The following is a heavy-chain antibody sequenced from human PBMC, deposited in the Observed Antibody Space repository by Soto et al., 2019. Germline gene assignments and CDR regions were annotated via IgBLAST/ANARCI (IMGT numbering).Heavy chain of an antibody. CDR3: ARDGAGGVTMVRGVMGW. V-gene: IGHV1-69*01. D-gene: IGHD3-10*01. CDR2: IIPIFGTA. J-gene: IGHJ4*02. CDR1: GGTFSSYA. Sequence: QVQLVQSGAEVKKPGSSVKVSCKASGGTFSSYAISWVRQAPGQGLEWMGGIIPIFGTANYAQKFQDRVMITADESTSTAYMEVSSLRSEDTAVYYCARDGAGGVTMVRGVMGWWGQGTLVTVSS.